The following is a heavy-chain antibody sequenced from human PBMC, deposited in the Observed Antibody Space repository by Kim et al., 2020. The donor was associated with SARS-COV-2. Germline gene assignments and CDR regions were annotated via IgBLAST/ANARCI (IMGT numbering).Heavy chain of an antibody. D-gene: IGHD6-13*01. CDR3: ARSSSSSTPYHY. J-gene: IGHJ4*02. Sequence: SDAQKFQGRVTMTRDTSTSTVYMELSSLRSEDTAVYYCARSSSSSTPYHYWGQGTLVTVSS. V-gene: IGHV1-46*01.